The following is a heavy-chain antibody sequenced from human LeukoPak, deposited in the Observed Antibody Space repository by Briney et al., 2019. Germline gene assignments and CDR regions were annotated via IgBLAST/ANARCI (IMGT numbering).Heavy chain of an antibody. CDR3: ARGRRVGRTSGGAPVRGVINDAFDI. CDR2: IYYSGST. J-gene: IGHJ3*02. D-gene: IGHD3-10*01. CDR1: GVSISSSSYY. Sequence: SETLSLTCTVSGVSISSSSYYWGWIRQPPGKGLEWIGSIYYSGSTYYNPSLKSRVTISVDTSKNQFSLKLRSVTAADTAVYYCARGRRVGRTSGGAPVRGVINDAFDIWGQGTMVTVSS. V-gene: IGHV4-39*01.